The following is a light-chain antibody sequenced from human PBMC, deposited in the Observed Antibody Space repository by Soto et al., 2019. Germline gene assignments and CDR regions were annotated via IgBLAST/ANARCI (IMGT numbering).Light chain of an antibody. V-gene: IGKV1-27*01. Sequence: DIQMTQSPTSLSASVGDRVTITCRAGQGIRNYVAWYQQIPGKAPKLLIYAASTLQSGVPSRFSGSGSGTDFTLTINGLQPEDVATYSCQKSSSVTVFGSGPKVEIK. CDR3: QKSSSVTV. CDR2: AAS. J-gene: IGKJ3*01. CDR1: QGIRNY.